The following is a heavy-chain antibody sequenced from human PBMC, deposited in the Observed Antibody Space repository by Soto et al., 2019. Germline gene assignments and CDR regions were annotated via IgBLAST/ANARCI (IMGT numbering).Heavy chain of an antibody. J-gene: IGHJ4*02. Sequence: QITLKESGPTLVKPTQTLTLTCTFSGFSLSTSGVGVGWIRQPPGKALEWLTVIYWDDDKRYSPSLKSRLTXPXXTSKNQVVLTVTNMDPVDTAPYYCAHSGVRYYFDYWGQGTLVTVSS. CDR1: GFSLSTSGVG. CDR3: AHSGVRYYFDY. D-gene: IGHD3-3*01. V-gene: IGHV2-5*02. CDR2: IYWDDDK.